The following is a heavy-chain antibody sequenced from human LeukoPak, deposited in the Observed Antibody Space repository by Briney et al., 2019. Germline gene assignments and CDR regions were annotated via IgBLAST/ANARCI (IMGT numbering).Heavy chain of an antibody. CDR2: IYYSGST. D-gene: IGHD3-22*01. CDR3: ASGGYYDSSGYGSYWYFDL. J-gene: IGHJ2*01. Sequence: SETLSLTCTVSGGSISSYYWSWIRQPPGKGLEWIGYIYYSGSTNYNPSLKSRVTISVDTSKNQFSLKLSSVTAADTAVYYCASGGYYDSSGYGSYWYFDLWCRGTLVTVSS. CDR1: GGSISSYY. V-gene: IGHV4-59*01.